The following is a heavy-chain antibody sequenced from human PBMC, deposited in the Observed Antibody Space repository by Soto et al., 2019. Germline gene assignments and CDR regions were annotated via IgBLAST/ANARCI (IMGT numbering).Heavy chain of an antibody. D-gene: IGHD3-10*01. CDR1: GFTFDDYA. J-gene: IGHJ4*02. V-gene: IGHV3-9*01. CDR3: AKGWRGSFDY. Sequence: EVQLVESGGGLVQPGRSLRLSCAASGFTFDDYAMHWVRQAPGKGLEWVSGISWNSGSIGYADSVKGRFTISRDNAKNSLYLQMNSLRAEDTALYYCAKGWRGSFDYWGQGTLVTVSS. CDR2: ISWNSGSI.